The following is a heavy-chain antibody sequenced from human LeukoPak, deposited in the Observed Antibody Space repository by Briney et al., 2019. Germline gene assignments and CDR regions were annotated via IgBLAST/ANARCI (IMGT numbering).Heavy chain of an antibody. CDR3: ARDPGGYPDY. V-gene: IGHV3-23*01. Sequence: GGSLRLSCAASGFTFSSYAMSWVRQAPGKGLEWVSAISGSGGSTYYADSVKGRFTISRDNSKNTLYLRMNSLRAEDTAVYYCARDPGGYPDYWGQGTLVTVSS. J-gene: IGHJ4*02. CDR2: ISGSGGST. CDR1: GFTFSSYA. D-gene: IGHD5-12*01.